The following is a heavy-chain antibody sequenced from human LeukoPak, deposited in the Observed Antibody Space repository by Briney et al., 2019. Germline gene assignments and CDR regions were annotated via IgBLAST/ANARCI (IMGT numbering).Heavy chain of an antibody. D-gene: IGHD1-1*01. CDR2: INWNGGST. Sequence: GGSLRLSCAASGFTFDDYGMSWVRQAPGKGLEWVSGINWNGGSTGYADSVKGRFTISRDNTKNSLYLQMNSLRAEDTALYYCARLGTDQRSFDYWRQGTLVTVSS. V-gene: IGHV3-20*04. J-gene: IGHJ4*02. CDR1: GFTFDDYG. CDR3: ARLGTDQRSFDY.